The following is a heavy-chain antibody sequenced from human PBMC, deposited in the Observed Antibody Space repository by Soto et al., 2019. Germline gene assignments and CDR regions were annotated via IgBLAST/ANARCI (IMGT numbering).Heavy chain of an antibody. D-gene: IGHD2-15*01. CDR2: SIPIFGTA. CDR3: ARSQGGSSSLDIYYYYYYGMDV. CDR1: GGTFSSYA. Sequence: QVQLVQSGAEVKKPGSSVKVSCKAPGGTFSSYAISWVRQAPGQGLEWMGGSIPIFGTAKYAQKFQGRVTITADESTSTGYMELSSLRSEDTAVYYCARSQGGSSSLDIYYYYYYGMDVWGQGTTATVSS. V-gene: IGHV1-69*01. J-gene: IGHJ6*02.